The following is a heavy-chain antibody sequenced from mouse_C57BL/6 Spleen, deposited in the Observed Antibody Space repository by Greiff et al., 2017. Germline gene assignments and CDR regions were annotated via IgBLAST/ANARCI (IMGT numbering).Heavy chain of an antibody. Sequence: QVQLQQSGAELVKPGASAKISCKASGYAFSSYWLNWVKQRPGKGLEWIGQIYPGDGDTNYNGKFKGKATLTADKSSSTAYMQLSSLTSEDSAVYFCAKQLRQSLYYYAMDYWGQRTSVTLS. CDR3: AKQLRQSLYYYAMDY. CDR1: GYAFSSYW. V-gene: IGHV1-80*01. J-gene: IGHJ4*01. CDR2: IYPGDGDT. D-gene: IGHD3-2*02.